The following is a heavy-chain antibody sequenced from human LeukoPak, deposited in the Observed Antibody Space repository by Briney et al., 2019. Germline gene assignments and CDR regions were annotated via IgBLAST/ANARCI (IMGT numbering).Heavy chain of an antibody. J-gene: IGHJ4*02. CDR2: INHSGST. CDR3: ARHPSRGYTGDY. D-gene: IGHD6-13*01. CDR1: GGSFSGYY. V-gene: IGHV4-34*01. Sequence: PSETLSLTCAVYGGSFSGYYWSWIRQPPGKGLEWIGEINHSGSTNYNPSLKSRVTISVDTSKNQFSLKLSSVTAADTAVYYCARHPSRGYTGDYWGQGTLVTVSS.